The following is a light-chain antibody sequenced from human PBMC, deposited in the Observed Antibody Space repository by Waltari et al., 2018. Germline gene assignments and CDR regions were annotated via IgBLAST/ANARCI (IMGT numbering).Light chain of an antibody. CDR2: QDS. Sequence: SYELTQPSSVSVSPGKTASITCSGDKVGDKYVSWYQLKPGQSPVLVINQDSQWPSGIPDPFSGSNSGNTATLTISGTQAMDEADYYCQAWDSSTVVFGGGTKLTVL. CDR1: KVGDKY. V-gene: IGLV3-1*01. J-gene: IGLJ2*01. CDR3: QAWDSSTVV.